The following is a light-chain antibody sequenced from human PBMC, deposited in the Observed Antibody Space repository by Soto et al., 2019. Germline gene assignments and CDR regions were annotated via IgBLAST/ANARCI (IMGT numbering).Light chain of an antibody. Sequence: DIQMTQSPSHMSASVGDRVTITCRASQDISNFLVWFQQRPGKVPKRLMYSANRLESGVPSRFSGSGSGTEFTLTISSLQPEDFATYYCLQHKSYPRTFGQGTKVDI. CDR2: SAN. J-gene: IGKJ1*01. V-gene: IGKV1-17*03. CDR3: LQHKSYPRT. CDR1: QDISNF.